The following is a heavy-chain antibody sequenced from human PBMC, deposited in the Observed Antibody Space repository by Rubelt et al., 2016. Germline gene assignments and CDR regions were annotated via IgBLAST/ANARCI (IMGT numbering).Heavy chain of an antibody. J-gene: IGHJ4*02. D-gene: IGHD3-10*01. V-gene: IGHV1-69*06. CDR3: ARDLSRRGSRGVFDY. Sequence: SWVRQAPGQGLEWMGGIIPIFGTANYAQKFQGRVTITADKSTSTAYMELSSLRSEDTAVYYCARDLSRRGSRGVFDYWGQGTLVTVSS. CDR2: IIPIFGTA.